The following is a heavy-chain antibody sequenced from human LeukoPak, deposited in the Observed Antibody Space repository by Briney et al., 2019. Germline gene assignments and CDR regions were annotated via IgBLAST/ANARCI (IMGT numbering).Heavy chain of an antibody. CDR2: LSGSGGST. Sequence: GGSLRLSCAVSGFTFSSYAMSWVRQAPGKGLEWVSTLSGSGGSTYYADSVKGRVTISRDNSKNTLYLQMNGLRAEDTAVYHCAKGSYYYDSADYFDYWGQGTLVTVSS. CDR3: AKGSYYYDSADYFDY. CDR1: GFTFSSYA. D-gene: IGHD3-22*01. V-gene: IGHV3-23*01. J-gene: IGHJ4*02.